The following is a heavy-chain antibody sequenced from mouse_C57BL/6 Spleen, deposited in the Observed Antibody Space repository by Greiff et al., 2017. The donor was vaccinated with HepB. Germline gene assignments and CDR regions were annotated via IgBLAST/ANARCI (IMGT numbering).Heavy chain of an antibody. CDR3: TFNWEGYFDV. CDR2: IDPENGDT. J-gene: IGHJ1*03. V-gene: IGHV14-4*01. Sequence: EVQLKESGAELVRPGASVKLSCTASGFNIKDDYMHWVKQRPEQGLEWIGWIDPENGDTEYASKFQGKATITADTSSNTAYLQLSSLTSEDTAVYYCTFNWEGYFDVWGTGTTVTVSS. CDR1: GFNIKDDY. D-gene: IGHD4-1*01.